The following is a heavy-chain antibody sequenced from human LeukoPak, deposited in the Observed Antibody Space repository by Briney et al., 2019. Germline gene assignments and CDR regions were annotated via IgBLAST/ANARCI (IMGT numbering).Heavy chain of an antibody. CDR1: GFTFSSYE. V-gene: IGHV3-48*03. Sequence: PGGSLRLSCAASGFTFSSYEMNWVRQAPGKGLEWVSYISSSGSTIYYADSVKGRFTISRDNAKNSLYLQMNSLRAEDTAVYYCARDLADAFDIWGQGTMVTVSS. CDR2: ISSSGSTI. J-gene: IGHJ3*02. CDR3: ARDLADAFDI.